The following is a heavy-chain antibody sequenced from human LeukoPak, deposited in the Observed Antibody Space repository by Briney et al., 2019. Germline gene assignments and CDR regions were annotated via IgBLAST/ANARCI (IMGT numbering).Heavy chain of an antibody. V-gene: IGHV3-21*01. CDR3: ARDILYGSGSYYNALFYYYGMDV. Sequence: GGSLRLSYAASGFTFSSYSMNWVRQAPGMGLEWVSSISSSSSYIYYADSVKGRFTISRDNAKNSLYLQMNSLRAEDTAVYYCARDILYGSGSYYNALFYYYGMDVWGQGTTVTVSS. CDR2: ISSSSSYI. D-gene: IGHD3-10*01. J-gene: IGHJ6*02. CDR1: GFTFSSYS.